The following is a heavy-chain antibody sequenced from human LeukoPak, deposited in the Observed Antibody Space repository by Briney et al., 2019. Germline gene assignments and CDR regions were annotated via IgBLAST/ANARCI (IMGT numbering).Heavy chain of an antibody. D-gene: IGHD4-17*01. CDR1: GASISNYY. CDR2: IYFSGTT. V-gene: IGHV4-59*01. Sequence: SETLSLTCTVSGASISNYYWIWLRQPPGKGLEWLGYIYFSGTTYINPSLKSRVTISVDMSKNQFSLRLSSVTAAGTAVYYCAREDPQTTVPEGLDVWGQGTTVTVSS. J-gene: IGHJ6*02. CDR3: AREDPQTTVPEGLDV.